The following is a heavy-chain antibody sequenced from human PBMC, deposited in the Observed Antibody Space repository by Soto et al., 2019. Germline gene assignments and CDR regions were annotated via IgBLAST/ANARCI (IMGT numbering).Heavy chain of an antibody. CDR2: ISGSGGST. V-gene: IGHV3-23*01. J-gene: IGHJ4*02. CDR1: GFTFSSYA. CDR3: AKQALSVLRFLEWLSFDY. D-gene: IGHD3-3*01. Sequence: GGSLRLSCAASGFTFSSYAMSGVRQAPGKGLEWVSAISGSGGSTYYADSVKGRFTISRDNSKNTLYLQMNSLRAEDTAVYYCAKQALSVLRFLEWLSFDYWGQGTLVTVSS.